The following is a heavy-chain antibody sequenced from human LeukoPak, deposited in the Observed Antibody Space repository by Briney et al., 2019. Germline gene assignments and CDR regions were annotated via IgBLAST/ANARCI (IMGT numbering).Heavy chain of an antibody. CDR2: ISGSGGST. J-gene: IGHJ4*02. CDR3: AKGWASYYDSSGYHPFDY. V-gene: IGHV3-23*01. D-gene: IGHD3-22*01. Sequence: GGSLRLSCAASGFTFSSYATSWVRQAPGKGLEWVSAISGSGGSTYYADSVKSRFTISRDNSKNTLYLQMNSLRAEDTAVYYCAKGWASYYDSSGYHPFDYWGQGTLVTVSS. CDR1: GFTFSSYA.